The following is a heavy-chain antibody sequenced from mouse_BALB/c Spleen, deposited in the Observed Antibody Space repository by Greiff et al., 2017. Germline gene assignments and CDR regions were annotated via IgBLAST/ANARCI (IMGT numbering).Heavy chain of an antibody. CDR2: IYPGSGST. V-gene: IGHV1-77*01. J-gene: IGHJ3*01. D-gene: IGHD2-14*01. CDR3: ARGYRYDWFAY. Sequence: QVQLKQSGPELVKPGASVKMSCKASGYTFTDYVISWVKQRTGQGLEWIGVIYPGSGSTYYNEKFKGKATLTADKSSNTAYMQLSSLTSEDSAVYFCARGYRYDWFAYWGQGTLVTVSA. CDR1: GYTFTDYV.